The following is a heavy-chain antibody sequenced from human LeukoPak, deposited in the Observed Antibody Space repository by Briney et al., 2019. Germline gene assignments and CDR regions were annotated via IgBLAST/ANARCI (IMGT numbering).Heavy chain of an antibody. V-gene: IGHV3-74*03. CDR3: ARVPLGEFKGFDP. D-gene: IGHD3-10*01. Sequence: GGSLRLSCAASGFTFRSYWMHWVGQVQGKGLVWVSRINTDGNSTTYADSVKGRFTISRDNAKNTLYLQMNSLRAEDTAVYYCARVPLGEFKGFDPWGQGTLVTVSS. CDR1: GFTFRSYW. J-gene: IGHJ5*02. CDR2: INTDGNST.